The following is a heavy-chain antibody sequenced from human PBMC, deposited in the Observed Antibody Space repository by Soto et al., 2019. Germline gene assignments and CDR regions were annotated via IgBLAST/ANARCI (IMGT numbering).Heavy chain of an antibody. J-gene: IGHJ4*02. Sequence: QLQLQESGSGLVKPSQTLSLTCAVSGGSISSGGYSWSWIRQPPGKGLEWIGYIYHSGSTYYNPYLQSRVTISVDRSKNQFSLKLSSVTAADTAVYYCARSYCSGGSCYPDYWGQGTLVTVSS. V-gene: IGHV4-30-2*01. CDR1: GGSISSGGYS. CDR3: ARSYCSGGSCYPDY. D-gene: IGHD2-15*01. CDR2: IYHSGST.